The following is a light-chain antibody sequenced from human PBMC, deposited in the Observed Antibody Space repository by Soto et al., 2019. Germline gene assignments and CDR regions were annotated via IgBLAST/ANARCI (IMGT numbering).Light chain of an antibody. CDR1: QGRYNN. V-gene: IGKV3-15*01. CDR2: FAS. J-gene: IGKJ4*01. Sequence: EIVMTQSPATLSVSPGEKATPSCRASQGRYNNLAWYQQKPGQAPRLLIYFASTRATGIPARFSGSGSGTEFTLTISSLQSEDFAVYYCQQYNNWPLTFGGGTKVEI. CDR3: QQYNNWPLT.